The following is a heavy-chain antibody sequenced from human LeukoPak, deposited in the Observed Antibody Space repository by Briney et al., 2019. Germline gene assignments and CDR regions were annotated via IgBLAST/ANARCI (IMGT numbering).Heavy chain of an antibody. CDR3: ARVQWELRGVGSYFEY. Sequence: PGGSLRLSCAASGFTFSIYWMSWVRQAPGKGLEWVANIKQDGSEKYYVDSVKGRFTMSRDNAKNSLYLQMNSLRAEDTAVYYCARVQWELRGVGSYFEYWGQGALVTVSS. CDR1: GFTFSIYW. J-gene: IGHJ4*02. D-gene: IGHD1-26*01. CDR2: IKQDGSEK. V-gene: IGHV3-7*01.